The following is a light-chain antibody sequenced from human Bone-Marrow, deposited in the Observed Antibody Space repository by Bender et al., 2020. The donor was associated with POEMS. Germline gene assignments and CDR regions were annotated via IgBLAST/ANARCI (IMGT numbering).Light chain of an antibody. CDR3: CSYAGSVSYVI. CDR2: DVT. CDR1: SRDVGGFNF. Sequence: QSALTQPASVSGSPGQSITISCTGTSRDVGGFNFVSWYQQHPGKAPKLMIYDVTVRPSGVSYRFSGSKSGNTASLTISGLQAEDEAQYFCCSYAGSVSYVIFGGGTKVTVL. V-gene: IGLV2-14*03. J-gene: IGLJ2*01.